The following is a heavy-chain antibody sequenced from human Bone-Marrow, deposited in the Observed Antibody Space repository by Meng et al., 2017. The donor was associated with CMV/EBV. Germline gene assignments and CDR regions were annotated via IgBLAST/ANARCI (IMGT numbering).Heavy chain of an antibody. CDR2: IYYSGST. V-gene: IGHV4-61*01. Sequence: SETLSLTCTVSGGSVSSGSYYWSWIRQPPGKGLEWIGYIYYSGSTNYNPSLKSRVTISVDTSKNQFSLKLSSVTAADTAVYYCARDEGGYFDYWGQGNLV. CDR3: ARDEGGYFDY. J-gene: IGHJ4*02. CDR1: GGSVSSGSYY.